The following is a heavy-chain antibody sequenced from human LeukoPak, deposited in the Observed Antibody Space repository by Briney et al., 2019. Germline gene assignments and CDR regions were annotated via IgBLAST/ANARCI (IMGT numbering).Heavy chain of an antibody. D-gene: IGHD5-24*01. CDR2: ISYDGSNK. V-gene: IGHV3-30-3*01. CDR3: ARVGIRWLPAGAFDI. J-gene: IGHJ3*02. CDR1: GFTFSSYA. Sequence: PGGSPRLSCAASGFTFSSYAMHWVRQAPGKGLEWVAVISYDGSNKYYADSVKGRFTISRDNSKNTLYLQMNSLRAEDTAVYYCARVGIRWLPAGAFDIWGQGTMVTVSS.